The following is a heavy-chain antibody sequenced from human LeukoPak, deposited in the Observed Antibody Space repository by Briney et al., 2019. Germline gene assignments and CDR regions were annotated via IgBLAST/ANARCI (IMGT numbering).Heavy chain of an antibody. D-gene: IGHD1-26*01. CDR3: ARRSGSYWGYACDI. V-gene: IGHV3-23*01. CDR1: GFTFSSFA. Sequence: GGSLRLSCAASGFTFSSFAMSWVCQAPGRGLEGVSLISGGGSTYYADSVKGRFTVSRDNSKNTLYLQITSLRAEDTAVYYCARRSGSYWGYACDIWGQGTMDSVSS. CDR2: ISGGGST. J-gene: IGHJ3*02.